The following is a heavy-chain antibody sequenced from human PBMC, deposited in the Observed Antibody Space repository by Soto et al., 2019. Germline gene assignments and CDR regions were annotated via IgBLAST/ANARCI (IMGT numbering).Heavy chain of an antibody. J-gene: IGHJ4*02. CDR1: SGSITSSNW. CDR3: ARNRYGGYDFDY. D-gene: IGHD5-12*01. V-gene: IGHV4-4*02. CDR2: VSHSGST. Sequence: QVQLQESGPGLVKPSRTLSLTCAVSSGSITSSNWWSWVRQPPGKGLEWIGEVSHSGSTNYIPSLKSRVTISVDKSSNQFSLRLSSVTAADTAVYYCARNRYGGYDFDYWGQGTLVTVSS.